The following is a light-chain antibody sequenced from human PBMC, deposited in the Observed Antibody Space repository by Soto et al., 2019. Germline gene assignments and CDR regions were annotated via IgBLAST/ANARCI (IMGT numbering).Light chain of an antibody. Sequence: DLVMTQSPLSLPVTPGEPASISCRSSQSLLYSNGYNYLDWYLQKPGQSPQLLIYLGSNRASGVPDRFSGSGSGTDFTLKISRVEAEDVGVYYCMQALQVPHTFGQGTKLEFK. V-gene: IGKV2-28*01. CDR2: LGS. CDR1: QSLLYSNGYNY. J-gene: IGKJ2*01. CDR3: MQALQVPHT.